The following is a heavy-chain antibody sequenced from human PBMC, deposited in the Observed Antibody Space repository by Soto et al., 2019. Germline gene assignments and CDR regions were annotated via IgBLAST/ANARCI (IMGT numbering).Heavy chain of an antibody. Sequence: GGSLRLSCAASGFTFSSYGMHWVRQAPGKGLEWVAVISYDGSNKYYADSVKGRFTISRDNSKNTLYLQMNSLRAEDTAVYYYAKDIKRVYAISNYMDVWGKGTTVTVSS. CDR1: GFTFSSYG. CDR2: ISYDGSNK. D-gene: IGHD2-8*01. CDR3: AKDIKRVYAISNYMDV. V-gene: IGHV3-30*18. J-gene: IGHJ6*03.